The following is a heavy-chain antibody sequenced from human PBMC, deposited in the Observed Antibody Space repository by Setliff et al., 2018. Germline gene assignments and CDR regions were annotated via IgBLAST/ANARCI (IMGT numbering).Heavy chain of an antibody. V-gene: IGHV1-2*02. Sequence: ASVKVSCKTSGYTFIGYYVHWVRQAPGRGLEWMGWINPNTGGTNYAQKFQGRVTMTRDTSTSTVYMDMSSLRSEDTAVYYCARDVFPYHYEGAFDIWGQGTMVTVSS. CDR2: INPNTGGT. J-gene: IGHJ3*02. CDR1: GYTFIGYY. CDR3: ARDVFPYHYEGAFDI. D-gene: IGHD3-22*01.